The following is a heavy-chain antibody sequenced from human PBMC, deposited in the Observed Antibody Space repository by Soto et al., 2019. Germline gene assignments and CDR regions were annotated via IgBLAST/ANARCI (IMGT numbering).Heavy chain of an antibody. CDR1: GYTFTNYD. CDR3: PKRTVAHWYFDV. J-gene: IGHJ2*01. D-gene: IGHD4-4*01. CDR2: MNTNRENT. Sequence: QVQLVQSGAEVKEPGASVRVSCEASGYTFTNYDINWVRQAPGQRLEWMGWMNTNRENTGYAQMFQGRVPTTRDTSISIAAMELSSLTLEDTAVYYRPKRTVAHWYFDVWGRCTLVTVSS. V-gene: IGHV1-8*01.